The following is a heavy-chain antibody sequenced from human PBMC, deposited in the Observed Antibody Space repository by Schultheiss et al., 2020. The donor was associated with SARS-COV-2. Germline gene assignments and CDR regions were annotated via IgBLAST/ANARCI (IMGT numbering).Heavy chain of an antibody. CDR3: AREWKATVTNYYGMDV. CDR1: GFTFSSYG. V-gene: IGHV3-30*19. D-gene: IGHD4-17*01. Sequence: GGSLRLSCAASGFTFSSYGMHWVRQAPGKGLEWVAVISYDGSNKYYADSVKGRFTISRDNSKNTLYLQMNSLRAEDTAVYYCAREWKATVTNYYGMDVWGQGTTVTVSS. J-gene: IGHJ6*02. CDR2: ISYDGSNK.